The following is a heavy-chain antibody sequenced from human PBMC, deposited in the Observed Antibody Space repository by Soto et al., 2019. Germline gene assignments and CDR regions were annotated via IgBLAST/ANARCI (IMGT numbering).Heavy chain of an antibody. Sequence: GGSLRLSCAASGFTFSSYWMSWVRQAPGKGLEWVANIKQDGSEKYYVDSVKGRFTISRDNTKNSLYLQMNSLRAEDTAVYYCAREYYYDSSGYYEEEEINWFDPWGQGTLVTVSS. CDR1: GFTFSSYW. V-gene: IGHV3-7*05. D-gene: IGHD3-22*01. CDR2: IKQDGSEK. CDR3: AREYYYDSSGYYEEEEINWFDP. J-gene: IGHJ5*02.